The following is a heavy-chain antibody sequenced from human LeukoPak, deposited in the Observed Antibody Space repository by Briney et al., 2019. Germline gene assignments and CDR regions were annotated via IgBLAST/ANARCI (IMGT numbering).Heavy chain of an antibody. CDR2: IIPISGTT. V-gene: IGHV1-69*05. CDR3: AREGPGGDLT. J-gene: IGHJ3*01. D-gene: IGHD2-21*02. CDR1: GYTFTGYY. Sequence: GASVKVSCKASGYTFTGYYMHWVRQAPGQGLEWMGRIIPISGTTNYAQKFQGRVTITTDESTSTAYMELSSLRSEDTAVYYCAREGPGGDLTWGQGTMVTVSS.